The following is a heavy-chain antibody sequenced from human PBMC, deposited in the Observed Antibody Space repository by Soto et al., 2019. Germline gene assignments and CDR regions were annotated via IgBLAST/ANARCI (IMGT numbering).Heavy chain of an antibody. CDR3: ARGRGVEQLGSYYFDY. CDR2: INHSGST. V-gene: IGHV4-34*01. Sequence: SETLSLTCAVYGGSFSGYYWSWIRQPPGKVLEWIGEINHSGSTNYNPSLKSRVTISVDTSKNQFSLKLSSVTAADTAVYYCARGRGVEQLGSYYFDYWGQGTLVTVSS. J-gene: IGHJ4*02. CDR1: GGSFSGYY. D-gene: IGHD6-6*01.